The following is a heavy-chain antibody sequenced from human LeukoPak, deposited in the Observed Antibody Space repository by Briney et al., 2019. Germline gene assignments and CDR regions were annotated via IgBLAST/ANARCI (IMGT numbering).Heavy chain of an antibody. CDR1: GFTFSSYA. CDR2: ISASGGST. CDR3: AKAEGESGWFDY. J-gene: IGHJ4*02. Sequence: GGSLRLSCAASGFTFSSYAMSWVRQASGKGLEWVSAISASGGSTYYADSVKGRFTISRDNSKNTLYLQMNSLRAEDTAVYYCAKAEGESGWFDYWGQGTLVTVSS. V-gene: IGHV3-23*01. D-gene: IGHD6-19*01.